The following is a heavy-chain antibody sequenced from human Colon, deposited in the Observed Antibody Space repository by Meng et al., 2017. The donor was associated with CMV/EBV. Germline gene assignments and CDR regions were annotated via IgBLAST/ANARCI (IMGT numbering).Heavy chain of an antibody. D-gene: IGHD1-14*01. J-gene: IGHJ4*02. Sequence: SETLSLTCTVSDDSFSSYYWSWIRQSPERGLEWIGYSSSIGTTNYNPSLQSRSTASVDTSRRQVYLKLTSVTAADTAVYYCARDGGGRNRYLLFDYWSQGKRVTVSS. CDR2: SSSIGTT. CDR1: DDSFSSYY. CDR3: ARDGGGRNRYLLFDY. V-gene: IGHV4-59*01.